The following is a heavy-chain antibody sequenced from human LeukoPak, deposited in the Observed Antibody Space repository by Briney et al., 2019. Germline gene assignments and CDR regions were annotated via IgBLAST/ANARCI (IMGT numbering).Heavy chain of an antibody. D-gene: IGHD1-26*01. CDR1: GYTFTGYY. CDR2: ISAYNGNT. Sequence: ASVKVSCKASGYTFTGYYVHWVRQAPGQGLEWMGWISAYNGNTNYAQKLQGRVTMTTDTSTSTAYMELRSLRSDDTAVYYCARAGRSYHDYWGQGTLVTVSS. V-gene: IGHV1-18*04. CDR3: ARAGRSYHDY. J-gene: IGHJ4*02.